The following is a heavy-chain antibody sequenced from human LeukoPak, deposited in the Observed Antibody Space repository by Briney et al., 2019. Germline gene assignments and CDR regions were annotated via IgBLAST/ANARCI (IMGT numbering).Heavy chain of an antibody. V-gene: IGHV1-46*01. D-gene: IGHD6-19*01. J-gene: IGHJ4*02. CDR3: ARGSSGWYSVAY. CDR2: INPSGGST. Sequence: RASVKVSCKASGYTFTSYYMHWVRQAPGQGLEWMGKINPSGGSTSHAQKFQGRVTMTRDTSTSTVYMELSSLRSEDTAVYYCARGSSGWYSVAYWGQGTLVTVSS. CDR1: GYTFTSYY.